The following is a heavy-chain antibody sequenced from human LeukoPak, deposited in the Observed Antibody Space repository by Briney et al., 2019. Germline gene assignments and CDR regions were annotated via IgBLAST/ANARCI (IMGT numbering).Heavy chain of an antibody. Sequence: ASVTVSCKASGYTFTSYGISWVRQAPGQGLEWMGWISAYNGNTNYAQKLQGRVTMTTDTSTSTAYMELRSLRSDDTAVYYCARDWDWTEDYYYMDVWGKGTTVTVSS. V-gene: IGHV1-18*01. D-gene: IGHD3/OR15-3a*01. CDR1: GYTFTSYG. CDR3: ARDWDWTEDYYYMDV. CDR2: ISAYNGNT. J-gene: IGHJ6*03.